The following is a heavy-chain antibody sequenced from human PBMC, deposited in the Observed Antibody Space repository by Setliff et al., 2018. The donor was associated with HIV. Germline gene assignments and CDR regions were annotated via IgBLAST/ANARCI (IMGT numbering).Heavy chain of an antibody. D-gene: IGHD1-26*01. CDR2: INHGGST. Sequence: PSETLSLTCAVYGGSFSGNYWSWIRQPPGKGLEWIGDINHGGSTNYNPSLKSRVTISVDMSKNQISLKLKSVTAADTAVYYCAIRSRLGGSSNYLDFWGQGTLVTVSS. V-gene: IGHV4-34*01. CDR1: GGSFSGNY. J-gene: IGHJ4*02. CDR3: AIRSRLGGSSNYLDF.